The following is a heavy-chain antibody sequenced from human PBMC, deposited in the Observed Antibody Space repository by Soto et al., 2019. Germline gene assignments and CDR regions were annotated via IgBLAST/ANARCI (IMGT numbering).Heavy chain of an antibody. V-gene: IGHV1-8*01. Sequence: QVQLVQSGAEVKKPGASVKVSCKASGYTFTSYDINWVRQATGQGLEWMGWMNPNSGNTGYAQKFQGRVTMTRNTSISTAYMGLSSLGSEDTAVYLCARVVSSGDPPITIVRVFPKWFDPWGQGTLVTVSS. CDR2: MNPNSGNT. CDR1: GYTFTSYD. D-gene: IGHD3-10*01. J-gene: IGHJ5*02. CDR3: ARVVSSGDPPITIVRVFPKWFDP.